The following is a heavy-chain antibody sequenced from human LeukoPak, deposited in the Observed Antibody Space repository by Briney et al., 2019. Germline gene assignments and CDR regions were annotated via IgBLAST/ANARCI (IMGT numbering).Heavy chain of an antibody. CDR3: ARGPGRDGYNRGGY. Sequence: ASVKVSCKASGYTFTSYGINWARQATGQGLEWMGWMNPNSGNTGYAQKFQGRVTMTRNTSISTAYMELSSLRSGDTAVYYCARGPGRDGYNRGGYWGQGTLVTVSS. J-gene: IGHJ4*02. D-gene: IGHD5-24*01. CDR2: MNPNSGNT. CDR1: GYTFTSYG. V-gene: IGHV1-8*02.